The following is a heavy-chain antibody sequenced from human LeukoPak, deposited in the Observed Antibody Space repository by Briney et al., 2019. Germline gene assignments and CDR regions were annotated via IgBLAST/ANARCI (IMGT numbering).Heavy chain of an antibody. D-gene: IGHD3-10*01. CDR3: ARGQWFRAF. Sequence: GSLRLSCAASGFTISSYAMSWVRQAPGKGLEWIGEIHYSGSATYNPSLKSRVTISVDTSKNQFSLKMNSVTAADTAVYYCARGQWFRAFWSRGTPVTVSS. CDR1: GFTISSYA. V-gene: IGHV4-4*02. CDR2: IHYSGSA. J-gene: IGHJ4*02.